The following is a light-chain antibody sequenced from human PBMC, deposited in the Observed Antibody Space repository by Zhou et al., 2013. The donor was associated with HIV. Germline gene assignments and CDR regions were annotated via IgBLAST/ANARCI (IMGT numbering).Light chain of an antibody. J-gene: IGKJ1*01. CDR3: QQYYSYPWT. V-gene: IGKV1-5*01. CDR2: AAS. CDR1: QSISDW. Sequence: DIQMTQSPSTLSASVGDRVTITCRASQSISDWLAWYQQKSGKAPKILMYAASTLQSAVPSRFSGSGSGTDFTLTINCLQSEDFATYFCQQYYSYPWTFGQGTKVEV.